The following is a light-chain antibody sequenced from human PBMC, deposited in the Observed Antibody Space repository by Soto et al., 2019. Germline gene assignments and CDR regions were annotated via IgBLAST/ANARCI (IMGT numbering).Light chain of an antibody. CDR3: QQYGSSPRIT. V-gene: IGKV3-20*01. CDR2: GAS. CDR1: QNISIY. J-gene: IGKJ5*01. Sequence: IVLTQSPATLSLSPGERATLSCRASQNISIYLAWYQQKPGQAPRLLIYGASSRATGIPDRFSGSGSGTDFTLTISRLEPEDFAVYYCQQYGSSPRITFGQGTRLEIK.